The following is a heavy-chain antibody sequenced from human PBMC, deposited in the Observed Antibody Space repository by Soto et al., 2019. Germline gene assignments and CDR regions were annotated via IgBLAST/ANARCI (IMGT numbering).Heavy chain of an antibody. CDR2: IYYSGST. CDR1: GGSVSSGSNY. J-gene: IGHJ4*02. Sequence: SETLSLTCTVSGGSVSSGSNYWSWIRQPPGKGLEWIGYIYYSGSTNYNPSLKSRVTISVDTSKNQFSLKLSSVTAADTAVYYCARLNPQRYFDYWGQGTLVTVSS. V-gene: IGHV4-61*01. CDR3: ARLNPQRYFDY.